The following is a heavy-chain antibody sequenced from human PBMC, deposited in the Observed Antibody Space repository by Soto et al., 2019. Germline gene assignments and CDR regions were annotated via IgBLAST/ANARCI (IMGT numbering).Heavy chain of an antibody. CDR3: ARITIKGSELDY. D-gene: IGHD3-3*01. J-gene: IGHJ4*02. CDR1: GFTFSSYA. CDR2: ISGSGGST. V-gene: IGHV3-23*01. Sequence: GGSLRLSCAASGFTFSSYAMSWVRQAPGKGLEWVSAISGSGGSTYYADSGKGRFTISRDNSKNTLYLQMNSLRAEDTAVYYCARITIKGSELDYWGQGTLVTVSS.